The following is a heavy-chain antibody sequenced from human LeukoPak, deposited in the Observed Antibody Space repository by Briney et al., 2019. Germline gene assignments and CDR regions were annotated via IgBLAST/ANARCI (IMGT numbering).Heavy chain of an antibody. J-gene: IGHJ4*02. Sequence: ASVTVSCKASGYTFTSYGISWVRQAPGQGLEWMGWISAYNGNTNYAQKLQGRVTMTTDTSTSTAYMELRSLRSDDTAVYYCARASDDILTGYFDYWGQGTLVTVSS. CDR1: GYTFTSYG. D-gene: IGHD3-9*01. V-gene: IGHV1-18*01. CDR2: ISAYNGNT. CDR3: ARASDDILTGYFDY.